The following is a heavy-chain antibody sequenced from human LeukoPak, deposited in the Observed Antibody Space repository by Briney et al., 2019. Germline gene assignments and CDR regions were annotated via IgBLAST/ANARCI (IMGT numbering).Heavy chain of an antibody. CDR1: GDSVSSNSAA. Sequence: SQTLSLTCAISGDSVSSNSAAWKWIRQSPSRSLKWVGRTYYRSKWYNDYALSVRGRITINPDTSKNQFSLQLNSMTPEDTAVYYCTRGWNSFDYWGQGNLVTVSS. J-gene: IGHJ4*02. D-gene: IGHD1-1*01. CDR2: TYYRSKWYN. CDR3: TRGWNSFDY. V-gene: IGHV6-1*01.